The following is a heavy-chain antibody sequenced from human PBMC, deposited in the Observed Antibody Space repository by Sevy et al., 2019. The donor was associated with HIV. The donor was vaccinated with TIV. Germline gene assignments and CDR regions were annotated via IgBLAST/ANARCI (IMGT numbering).Heavy chain of an antibody. J-gene: IGHJ5*02. D-gene: IGHD5-18*01. V-gene: IGHV7-4-1*02. CDR2: INTNTGNP. CDR1: GYTFTSYA. CDR3: AISLRGYSPEGYNWFDP. Sequence: ASVKVSCKASGYTFTSYAMNWVRQAPGQGLEWMGWINTNTGNPTYAQVFTGRFVFSLDTSVSTAYLQISSLKAEDTAVDYCAISLRGYSPEGYNWFDPWGQGTLVTVSS.